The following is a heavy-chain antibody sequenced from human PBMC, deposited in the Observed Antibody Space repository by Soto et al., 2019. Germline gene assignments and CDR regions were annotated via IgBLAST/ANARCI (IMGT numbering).Heavy chain of an antibody. CDR3: ARVRSLYYYYMDV. CDR1: GYTFTSYY. V-gene: IGHV1-8*02. CDR2: MNPNSGNT. J-gene: IGHJ6*03. D-gene: IGHD4-17*01. Sequence: GASVKVSCKASGYTFTSYYIHWVRQAPGQGLEWMGRMNPNSGNTGYAQKFQGRVTMTRNTSISTAYMELSSLRSEDTAVYYCARVRSLYYYYMDVWGKGTTVTVSS.